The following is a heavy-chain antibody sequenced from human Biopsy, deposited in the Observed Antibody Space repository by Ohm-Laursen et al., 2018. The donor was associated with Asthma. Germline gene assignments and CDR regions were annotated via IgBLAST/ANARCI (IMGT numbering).Heavy chain of an antibody. Sequence: SLRLSWAASGFSFSNFAIHWVRQAPGKGLEWVGVISKDASTQDYADSEKGRFTMARDNSKNTLDLQMNSLREEDTAVYYCVRDGTDDAFDIWGQGTVVSVSS. J-gene: IGHJ3*02. V-gene: IGHV3-30*01. CDR2: ISKDASTQ. CDR3: VRDGTDDAFDI. CDR1: GFSFSNFA. D-gene: IGHD1-1*01.